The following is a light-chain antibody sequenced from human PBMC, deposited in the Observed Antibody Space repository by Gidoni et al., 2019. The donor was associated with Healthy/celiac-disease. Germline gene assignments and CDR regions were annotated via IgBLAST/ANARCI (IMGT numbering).Light chain of an antibody. Sequence: QSALTQPPSASGSPGLLVTISCTGTCSDVGGYNYVSWYHQQPGKSPKLMIYEVSKRPSGVPNRISGSKSGNTASLTVSGLQAEDEADYYCSSYAGSNNVVFGGVTKLTVL. V-gene: IGLV2-8*01. CDR1: CSDVGGYNY. J-gene: IGLJ2*01. CDR3: SSYAGSNNVV. CDR2: EVS.